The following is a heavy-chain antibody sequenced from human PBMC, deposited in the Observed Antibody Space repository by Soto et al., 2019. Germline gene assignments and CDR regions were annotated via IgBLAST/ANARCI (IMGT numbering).Heavy chain of an antibody. D-gene: IGHD6-19*01. CDR1: GASISGYY. CDR3: VRGSGWYNY. J-gene: IGHJ4*02. V-gene: IGHV4-59*01. Sequence: QVQLQESGPGLVKSSETLSLTCNVSGASISGYYWSWIRQPPGKRLEWIGYIYSSGSTNYNPSLDSRVTISVDTSKAQFSLNISSVTAADKAVYYCVRGSGWYNYWGQGTLVTVSS. CDR2: IYSSGST.